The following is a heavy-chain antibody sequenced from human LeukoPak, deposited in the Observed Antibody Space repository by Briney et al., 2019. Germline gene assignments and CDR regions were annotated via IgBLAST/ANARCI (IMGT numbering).Heavy chain of an antibody. Sequence: GGSLRLSCTASGFTFGDYAMSWVRQAPGKGLEWVGFIRSKAYGGTTEYAASVKGRFTISRDDSKSIAYLQMNSLKTEDTAVYYCGAYYDFWSGKRGLYDYWGQGTLVTVSS. CDR2: IRSKAYGGTT. D-gene: IGHD3-3*01. J-gene: IGHJ4*02. CDR1: GFTFGDYA. V-gene: IGHV3-49*04. CDR3: GAYYDFWSGKRGLYDY.